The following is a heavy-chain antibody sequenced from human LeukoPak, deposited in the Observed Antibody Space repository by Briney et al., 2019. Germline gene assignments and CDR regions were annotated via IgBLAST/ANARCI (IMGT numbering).Heavy chain of an antibody. CDR1: GYTVSNNY. J-gene: IGHJ4*02. D-gene: IGHD5-12*01. Sequence: GGSLRLSCAAPGYTVSNNYMSWVRQAPGKGLEWVSVIHSGGTTNYADSVQGRFTISRDNSKTTVYLHMNSLRAEDTAVYYCARDSDSGYGPFASWGQGTLVTVSS. V-gene: IGHV3-53*01. CDR3: ARDSDSGYGPFAS. CDR2: IHSGGTT.